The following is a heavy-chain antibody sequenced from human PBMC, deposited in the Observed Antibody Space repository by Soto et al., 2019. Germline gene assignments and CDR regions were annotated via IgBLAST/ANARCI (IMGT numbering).Heavy chain of an antibody. CDR2: INAGNGNT. CDR3: ARDEGGNYGMDV. J-gene: IGHJ6*02. CDR1: GYTFTGYA. Sequence: GASVKVSCKASGYTFTGYAMHWVRQAPGQRLEWMGWINAGNGNTKYSQKFQGRVTITRDTSASTAYMELSSLRSEDTAVYYCARDEGGNYGMDVWGQGTTVTVSS. D-gene: IGHD3-16*01. V-gene: IGHV1-3*01.